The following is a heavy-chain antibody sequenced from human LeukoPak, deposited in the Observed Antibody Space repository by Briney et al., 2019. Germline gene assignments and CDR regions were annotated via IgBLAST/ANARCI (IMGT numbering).Heavy chain of an antibody. CDR1: GFQFSTYG. CDR2: ISNDGSNK. J-gene: IGHJ4*02. D-gene: IGHD2-15*01. CDR3: AKGGGSIGRSYYFDY. V-gene: IGHV3-30*18. Sequence: GGSLRLSCAASGFQFSTYGMHWVRQAPGKGLEWVAAISNDGSNKFYTDSVKGRFTISRDNPKSTMNLQMNSLRAEDTAVYYCAKGGGSIGRSYYFDYWGQGILVTVSS.